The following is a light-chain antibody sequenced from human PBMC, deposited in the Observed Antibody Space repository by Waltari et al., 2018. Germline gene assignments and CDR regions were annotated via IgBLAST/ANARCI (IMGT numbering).Light chain of an antibody. CDR2: DTP. Sequence: EIVLTQSPATLSLSPGERATLSCRASQGVRSYLAWYQQKPGQAPRLLIYDTPTRASGIPARFSGSGSGTDFSLSISSLEPEDFAVYYCQQRHNWPLTFGGGTKVEIK. J-gene: IGKJ4*01. CDR1: QGVRSY. CDR3: QQRHNWPLT. V-gene: IGKV3-11*01.